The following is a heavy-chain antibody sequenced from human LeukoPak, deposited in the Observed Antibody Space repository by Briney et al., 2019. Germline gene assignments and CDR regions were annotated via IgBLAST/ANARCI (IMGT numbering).Heavy chain of an antibody. J-gene: IGHJ3*02. CDR2: ISSSSTYI. Sequence: GGSLRLSCTASGFIFSSYSMNWVRQTPGKGLEWVSSISSSSTYIYYSDSVKGRFTISRDNAKNSLYLQMNSLRAEDTAVYYCAKDTLGIGPAFAIWGQGTMVSVSS. CDR1: GFIFSSYS. CDR3: AKDTLGIGPAFAI. D-gene: IGHD7-27*01. V-gene: IGHV3-21*04.